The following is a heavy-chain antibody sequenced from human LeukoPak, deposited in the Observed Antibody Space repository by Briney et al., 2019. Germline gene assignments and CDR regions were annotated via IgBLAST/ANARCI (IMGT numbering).Heavy chain of an antibody. CDR3: ARANGWSIDY. CDR1: GFTFSSYW. J-gene: IGHJ4*02. Sequence: GSSLRLSCAASGFTFSSYWMHWVRQAPGKGLVWVSRINSDGSSTFYADSVKGRFTISRDNAKNTVYLQMNSLRAEDTGVYYCARANGWSIDYWGQGTLVTVSS. CDR2: INSDGSST. V-gene: IGHV3-74*01. D-gene: IGHD6-19*01.